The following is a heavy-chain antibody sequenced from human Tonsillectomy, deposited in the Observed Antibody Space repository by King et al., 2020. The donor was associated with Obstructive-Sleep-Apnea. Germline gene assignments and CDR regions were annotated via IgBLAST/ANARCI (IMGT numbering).Heavy chain of an antibody. CDR2: IYSGGST. Sequence: QLVQSGGGLVQPGGSLRLSCAASGFTVSSNYMSWVRQAPGKGLEWVSVIYSGGSTYYADSVKGRFTISRDNSRNTLYLQMNSLRAEDTAVYYCARDGQYCSGGSCYSGGYYGMDVWGQGTTVTVSS. CDR1: GFTVSSNY. D-gene: IGHD2-15*01. J-gene: IGHJ6*02. V-gene: IGHV3-66*01. CDR3: ARDGQYCSGGSCYSGGYYGMDV.